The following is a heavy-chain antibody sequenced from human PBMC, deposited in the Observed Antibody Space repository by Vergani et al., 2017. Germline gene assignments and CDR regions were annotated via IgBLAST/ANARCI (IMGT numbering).Heavy chain of an antibody. V-gene: IGHV1-2*02. Sequence: QVQLVQSGAEVKKPGASVKVSCKASGYTFTGYYMHWVRQAPGQGLEWMGWINPNSGGTNYAQKFQGRVTMTRDTSISTAYMELRSLRSDDTAVYYCARLEGGIAARPPYWYFDLWGRGTLVTVSS. CDR3: ARLEGGIAARPPYWYFDL. CDR1: GYTFTGYY. D-gene: IGHD6-6*01. J-gene: IGHJ2*01. CDR2: INPNSGGT.